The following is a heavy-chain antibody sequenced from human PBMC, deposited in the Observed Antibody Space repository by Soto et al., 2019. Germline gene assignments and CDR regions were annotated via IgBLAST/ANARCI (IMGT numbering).Heavy chain of an antibody. V-gene: IGHV3-49*03. CDR2: IRSKAYGGTT. CDR1: GFTFGDYA. CDR3: TRSVRHCTNGVCYTGRYFDY. Sequence: GGSLRLSCTASGFTFGDYAMSWFRQAPGKGLEWVGFIRSKAYGGTTEYAASVKGRFTISRDDSKSIAYLQMNSLKTEDTAVYYCTRSVRHCTNGVCYTGRYFDYWGQGTLVTVSS. J-gene: IGHJ4*02. D-gene: IGHD2-8*01.